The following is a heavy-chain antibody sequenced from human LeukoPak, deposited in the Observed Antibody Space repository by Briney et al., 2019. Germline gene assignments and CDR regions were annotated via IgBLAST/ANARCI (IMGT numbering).Heavy chain of an antibody. V-gene: IGHV4-59*01. CDR3: ARIDYYCYMDV. CDR1: GGSISSYY. J-gene: IGHJ6*03. CDR2: IYYSGST. Sequence: SETLSLTCTVSGGSISSYYWSWIRQPPGKGLEWIGYIYYSGSTNYNPSLKSRVTISVDTSKNQFSLKLSSVTAADTAVYYCARIDYYCYMDVWGKGTTVTVSS.